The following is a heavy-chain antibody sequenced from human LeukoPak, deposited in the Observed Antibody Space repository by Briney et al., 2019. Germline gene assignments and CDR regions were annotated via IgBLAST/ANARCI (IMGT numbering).Heavy chain of an antibody. CDR2: ISGSGSVI. V-gene: IGHV3-48*03. D-gene: IGHD3-3*01. CDR3: ARDSIGLFE. J-gene: IGHJ4*02. CDR1: GFTFSSYE. Sequence: GGSLRLSCAASGFTFSSYEMNWVRQAPGKGLEWVSYISGSGSVIYHADSVKGRFTVSRDNAKNSLYLQMNSLRAEDTAVYYCARDSIGLFEGGQGTLVTVSS.